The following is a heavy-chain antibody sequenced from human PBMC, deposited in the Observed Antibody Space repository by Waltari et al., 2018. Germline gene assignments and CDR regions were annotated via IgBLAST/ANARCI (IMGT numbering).Heavy chain of an antibody. D-gene: IGHD6-19*01. CDR3: ARGPYSSGWYSY. CDR2: NYHSGST. V-gene: IGHV4-38-2*01. CDR1: GYSISSGYY. J-gene: IGHJ4*02. Sequence: QVQLQESGPGLVKPSETLSLTCAVSGYSISSGYYWGWIRQPPGKGLEWSGSNYHSGSTYYTPSLKSRVTISVDTSKNQFSLKLSSVTAADTAVYYCARGPYSSGWYSYWGQGTLVTVSS.